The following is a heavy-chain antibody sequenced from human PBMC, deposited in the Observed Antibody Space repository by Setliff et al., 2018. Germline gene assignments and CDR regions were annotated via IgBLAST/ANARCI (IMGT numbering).Heavy chain of an antibody. Sequence: GGSLRLSCAASGFTFSSYWMSWVRQAPGKGLEWVANIKQDGSDTYYMDSVKGRFTISRDNANNSLYLQMNTLRVEDTAVYFCVRLGCSTTSCYYFDYRGQGAQVTVSS. D-gene: IGHD2-2*01. CDR2: IKQDGSDT. CDR1: GFTFSSYW. J-gene: IGHJ4*02. CDR3: VRLGCSTTSCYYFDY. V-gene: IGHV3-7*01.